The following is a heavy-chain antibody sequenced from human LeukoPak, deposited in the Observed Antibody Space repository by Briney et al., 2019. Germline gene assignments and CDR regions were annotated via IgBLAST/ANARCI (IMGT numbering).Heavy chain of an antibody. CDR1: GFTFSSYD. CDR3: ARVGYSYGYDY. J-gene: IGHJ4*02. V-gene: IGHV3-13*01. CDR2: IGTAGDT. D-gene: IGHD5-18*01. Sequence: GGSLRLSCAASGFTFSSYDMHWVRQATGKGLEWVSAIGTAGDTYYPGSVKGRFTISRENAKNSLYLQMNSLRAGDTAVYYRARVGYSYGYDYWGQGTLVTVSS.